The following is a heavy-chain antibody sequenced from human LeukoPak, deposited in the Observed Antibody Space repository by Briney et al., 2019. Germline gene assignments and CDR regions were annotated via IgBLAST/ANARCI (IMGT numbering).Heavy chain of an antibody. CDR2: INAGNGNT. J-gene: IGHJ4*02. D-gene: IGHD6-13*01. CDR1: GYTFTSYA. V-gene: IGHV1-3*01. Sequence: ASVKVSCKASGYTFTSYAMHWVRQAPGQRLEWMGWINAGNGNTKYSQKFQGRVTITRDTSASTAYMELSSLRSEDTAVYYCARGVSGSWYYYFDYWGQGTLVTVSS. CDR3: ARGVSGSWYYYFDY.